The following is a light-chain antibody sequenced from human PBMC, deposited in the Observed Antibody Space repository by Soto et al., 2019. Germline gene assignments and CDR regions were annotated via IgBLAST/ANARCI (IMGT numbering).Light chain of an antibody. J-gene: IGKJ1*01. CDR2: GAS. CDR3: QQYAVWPPQT. CDR1: QTVIRN. Sequence: EIVMTQSPATLSVSPGERATLSCRASQTVIRNLAWYQQKPGQTPRLLIFGASTRATGIPARFSGSGSGTEFTLTISSLQPEDFAFYYCQQYAVWPPQTFGQGTKVEIK. V-gene: IGKV3-15*01.